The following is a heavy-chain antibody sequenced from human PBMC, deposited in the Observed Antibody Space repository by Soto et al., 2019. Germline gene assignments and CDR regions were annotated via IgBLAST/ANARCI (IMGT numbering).Heavy chain of an antibody. V-gene: IGHV3-48*01. D-gene: IGHD1-1*01. J-gene: IGHJ5*02. Sequence: GSLRLSCTDSGFTFSSHNMNWVRQAPGKGLEWVAYIDASRNTTYYADSVKGRFTVSRDTSNNTLYLQMNNLRAEDTAIYYCVRGDNWSDGTQLFDPWSQGTLVTVSS. CDR3: VRGDNWSDGTQLFDP. CDR2: IDASRNTT. CDR1: GFTFSSHN.